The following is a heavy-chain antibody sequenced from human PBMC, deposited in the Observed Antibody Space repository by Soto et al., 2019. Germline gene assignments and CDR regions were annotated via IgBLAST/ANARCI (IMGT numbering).Heavy chain of an antibody. J-gene: IGHJ5*02. D-gene: IGHD2-15*01. Sequence: GASVKVSCKASGYTFTSYDINWVRQATGQGLEWMGWMNPNSGNTGYAQKFQGRVTITADESTSTAYMELSSLRSEDTAVYYCARDMDYSNWFDPWGQGTLVTVSS. V-gene: IGHV1-8*01. CDR3: ARDMDYSNWFDP. CDR2: MNPNSGNT. CDR1: GYTFTSYD.